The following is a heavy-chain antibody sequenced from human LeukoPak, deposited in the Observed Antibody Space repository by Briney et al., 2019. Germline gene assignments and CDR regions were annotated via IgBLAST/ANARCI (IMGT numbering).Heavy chain of an antibody. CDR1: GFTFSSYS. CDR3: ARTGIAAAGRALYMDV. V-gene: IGHV3-48*04. Sequence: GGSLRLSCAASGFTFSSYSMNWVRQAPGKGLEWVSYISSSSSTIYYADSVKGRFNISRDNAKNSLYLQMNSLRAEDTAVYYCARTGIAAAGRALYMDVWGKGTTVTVSS. J-gene: IGHJ6*03. CDR2: ISSSSSTI. D-gene: IGHD6-13*01.